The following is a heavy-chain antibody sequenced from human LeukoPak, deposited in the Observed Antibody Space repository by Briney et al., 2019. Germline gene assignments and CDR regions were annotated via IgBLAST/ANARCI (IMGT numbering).Heavy chain of an antibody. V-gene: IGHV4-39*01. Sequence: SETLSLTCTVSGGSISSSNYYWGWIRQPPGKGLEWIGSIYYSGSTYYNPSLKSRVTISVDTSKNQFSLKLSSVTAADTAVYYCARHVRGTTRIYYIDDCGEGTLVTASS. CDR1: GGSISSSNYY. J-gene: IGHJ4*02. D-gene: IGHD1-1*01. CDR2: IYYSGST. CDR3: ARHVRGTTRIYYIDD.